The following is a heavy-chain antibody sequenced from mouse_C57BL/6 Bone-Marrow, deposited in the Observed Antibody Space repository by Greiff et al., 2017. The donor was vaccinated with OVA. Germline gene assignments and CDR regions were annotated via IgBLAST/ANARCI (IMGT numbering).Heavy chain of an antibody. Sequence: VQLQQPGAELVKPGASVKMSCKASGYTFTSYWITWVKQRPGQGLEWIGDIYPGSGSTNYNEKFKSKATLTVDTSSSTAYMQLISLTSEDAAVYYCAREGLRLGFAYWGQGTLVTVSA. CDR3: AREGLRLGFAY. D-gene: IGHD2-4*01. CDR2: IYPGSGST. V-gene: IGHV1-55*01. CDR1: GYTFTSYW. J-gene: IGHJ3*01.